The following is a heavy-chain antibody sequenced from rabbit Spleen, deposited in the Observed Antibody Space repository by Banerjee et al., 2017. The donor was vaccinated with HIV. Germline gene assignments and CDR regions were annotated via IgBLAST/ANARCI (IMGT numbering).Heavy chain of an antibody. CDR2: IDLLFGTT. J-gene: IGHJ4*01. CDR1: GFSFSDRDV. D-gene: IGHD1-1*01. V-gene: IGHV1S47*01. Sequence: QEQLQETGGGLVQPGGSLTLTCKASGFSFSDRDVMCWVRQAPGKGLEWIGYIDLLFGTTYYANWVNGRFTISSHNAQNTLYLQLNSLTAADTATYFCVRGASSSGYYSLWGQGTLVTVS. CDR3: VRGASSSGYYSL.